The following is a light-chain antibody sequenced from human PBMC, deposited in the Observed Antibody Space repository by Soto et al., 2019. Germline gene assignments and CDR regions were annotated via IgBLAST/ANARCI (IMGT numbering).Light chain of an antibody. CDR2: DDS. V-gene: IGLV3-21*02. CDR3: QVWDSTSDHWV. J-gene: IGLJ3*02. CDR1: NIGSKS. Sequence: SYELTPPPSVSVAPGPTASITCGGTNIGSKSVHWYQQKPGQAPVLVVYDDSDRPAGIPERFSGSNSGNTATLTISRVEAGDEADYYCQVWDSTSDHWVFGGGTKLTVL.